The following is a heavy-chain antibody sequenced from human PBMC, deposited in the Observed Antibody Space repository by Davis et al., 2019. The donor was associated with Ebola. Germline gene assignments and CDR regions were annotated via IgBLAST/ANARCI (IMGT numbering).Heavy chain of an antibody. Sequence: GESLKISCAASGFSFNIYAIHWVRQAPGKGLEWVAVTSYDGTNKYYADSVKGRFTISRDNSKNTLYLQMNSLRIEDTAVYYCARDVTSPGIAVAEYFDFWGQGTLVTVSS. V-gene: IGHV3-30-3*01. CDR1: GFSFNIYA. J-gene: IGHJ4*02. CDR3: ARDVTSPGIAVAEYFDF. D-gene: IGHD6-19*01. CDR2: TSYDGTNK.